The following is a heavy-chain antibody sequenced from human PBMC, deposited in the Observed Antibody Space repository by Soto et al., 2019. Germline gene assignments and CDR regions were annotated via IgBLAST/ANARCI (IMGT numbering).Heavy chain of an antibody. J-gene: IGHJ6*02. CDR3: ARREYQPPYYSGMDV. V-gene: IGHV1-69*01. CDR2: IIPIFGTA. CDR1: GGTFSSYA. Sequence: QVQLVQSGAEVKTPGSSVKVSCKASGGTFSSYAISWVRQAPGQGLEWMGGIIPIFGTANYAQKFQGRVTIAADEYTSTAYMELSSLRSEDTAVYYCARREYQPPYYSGMDVWGQGTTVTVSS. D-gene: IGHD2-2*01.